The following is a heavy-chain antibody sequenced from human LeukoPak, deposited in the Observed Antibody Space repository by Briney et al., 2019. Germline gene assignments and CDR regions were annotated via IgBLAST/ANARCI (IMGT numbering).Heavy chain of an antibody. CDR1: GYTFTNYG. CDR2: ISAYNGNT. Sequence: GASVTVSFTSSGYTFTNYGISWVRPAPGQGLAWLGCISAYNGNTNYSQNLQGRVILTTDTHTSTAYMELRSLSVDDTAVYYCARDGPYDFWSGYYYRFDPWGQGTLVTVS. J-gene: IGHJ5*02. D-gene: IGHD3-3*01. V-gene: IGHV1-18*01. CDR3: ARDGPYDFWSGYYYRFDP.